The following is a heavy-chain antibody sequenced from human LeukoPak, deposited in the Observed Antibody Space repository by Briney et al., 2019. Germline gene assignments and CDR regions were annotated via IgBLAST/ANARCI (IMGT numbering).Heavy chain of an antibody. CDR1: GLTFISYA. J-gene: IGHJ4*02. CDR3: AILPGYSSSWYEVDY. D-gene: IGHD6-13*01. Sequence: GGSLRLSCAASGLTFISYAMSWVRQAPGKGLEWVSGISGSGGSTYYADSVKGRFTISRDNSKNTLYLQMNSPRAEDTAVYYCAILPGYSSSWYEVDYWGQGTLVTVSS. CDR2: ISGSGGST. V-gene: IGHV3-23*01.